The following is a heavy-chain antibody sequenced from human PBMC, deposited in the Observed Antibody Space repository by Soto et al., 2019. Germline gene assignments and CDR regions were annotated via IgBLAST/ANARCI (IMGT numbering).Heavy chain of an antibody. Sequence: QVQLQESGPGLVKPSETLSLTCTVSGGSLSSYYWSWIRQPPGKGLECIGYIYYSGSTNYKPSLKSRATISVDTSKNQFSLKLSSVPAADTAVYYCARVTSGYRPHFEYWGQGTLVTVSS. CDR2: IYYSGST. D-gene: IGHD3-3*01. J-gene: IGHJ4*02. V-gene: IGHV4-59*01. CDR3: ARVTSGYRPHFEY. CDR1: GGSLSSYY.